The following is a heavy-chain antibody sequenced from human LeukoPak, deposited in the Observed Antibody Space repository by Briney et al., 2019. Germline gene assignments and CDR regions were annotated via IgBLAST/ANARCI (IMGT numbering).Heavy chain of an antibody. D-gene: IGHD2-2*01. Sequence: EASVKVSCKASGYTFTNYAMNWVRQAPGQGLEWMGWINTNTGNPTYAQGFTGRFVFSLDTSVSTAYLQISSLKAEDTAFYYCARFQRHTGFDYWGQGTLVTVSS. CDR2: INTNTGNP. CDR1: GYTFTNYA. J-gene: IGHJ4*02. CDR3: ARFQRHTGFDY. V-gene: IGHV7-4-1*02.